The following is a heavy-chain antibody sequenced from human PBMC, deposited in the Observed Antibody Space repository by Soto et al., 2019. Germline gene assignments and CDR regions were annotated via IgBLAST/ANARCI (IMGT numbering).Heavy chain of an antibody. V-gene: IGHV3-30*04. CDR2: ISYDGSNK. D-gene: IGHD7-27*01. J-gene: IGHJ3*02. Sequence: GGSLRLSCAASGFTFSSYAMHWVRQAPGKGLEWVAVISYDGSNKYYADSVKGRFTISRDNSKNTLYLQMNSLRAEDTAVYNCARARTGDRGDAFDIWGQGTMVTVSS. CDR3: ARARTGDRGDAFDI. CDR1: GFTFSSYA.